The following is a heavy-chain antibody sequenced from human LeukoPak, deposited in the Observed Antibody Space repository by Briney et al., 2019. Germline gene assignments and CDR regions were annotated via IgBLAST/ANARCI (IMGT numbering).Heavy chain of an antibody. Sequence: GGSLRLSCAASGFTFSSYGMHWIRQAPGKGLEWVSYISSSGSTIYYADSVKGRFTISRDNAKNSLYLQMNSLRAEDTAVYYCARDFLHWGSGIDYWGQGTLVTVSS. J-gene: IGHJ4*02. CDR1: GFTFSSYG. V-gene: IGHV3-48*04. CDR3: ARDFLHWGSGIDY. CDR2: ISSSGSTI. D-gene: IGHD3-10*01.